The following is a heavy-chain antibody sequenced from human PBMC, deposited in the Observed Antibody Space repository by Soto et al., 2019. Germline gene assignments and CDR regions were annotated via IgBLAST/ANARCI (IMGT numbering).Heavy chain of an antibody. CDR1: GFTFSSYG. CDR2: IWYDGSNK. D-gene: IGHD3-22*01. Sequence: LRLSCAASGFTFSSYGMHWVRQAPGKGLEWVAVIWYDGSNKYYADSVKGRFTISRDNSKNTLYLQMNSLRAEDTAVYYCARGDYYDSSGELDPWGQGTLVTVSS. CDR3: ARGDYYDSSGELDP. J-gene: IGHJ5*02. V-gene: IGHV3-33*01.